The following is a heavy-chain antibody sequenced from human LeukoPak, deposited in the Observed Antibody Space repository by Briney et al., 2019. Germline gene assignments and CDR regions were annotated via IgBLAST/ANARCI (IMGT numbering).Heavy chain of an antibody. V-gene: IGHV1-69*13. D-gene: IGHD2-15*01. J-gene: IGHJ3*02. CDR1: GGTFKNYA. Sequence: SVKVSCKASGGTFKNYAISRVRQAPGQGLEWMGGILPIFGTTNYAQKFQARVTITADESTSTAYMEMSSLRSEDTAVYYCGRVSCGGNCYSLIGTFDIWGQGTMVTVSS. CDR2: ILPIFGTT. CDR3: GRVSCGGNCYSLIGTFDI.